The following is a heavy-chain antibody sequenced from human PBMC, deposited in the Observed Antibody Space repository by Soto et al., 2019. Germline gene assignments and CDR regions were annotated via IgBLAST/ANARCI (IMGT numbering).Heavy chain of an antibody. J-gene: IGHJ4*02. CDR2: TYYRSKWYN. V-gene: IGHV6-1*01. CDR1: GDSVSSNSAA. Sequence: PSQTLSLPCVISGDSVSSNSAAWNLIRQSPSRGLEWLGRTYYRSKWYNDYAVSVKSRITINPDTSKNQFSLQLNSVTPEDTAVYYCVAAARDIAFDYWGQGTLVTVSS. D-gene: IGHD6-6*01. CDR3: VAAARDIAFDY.